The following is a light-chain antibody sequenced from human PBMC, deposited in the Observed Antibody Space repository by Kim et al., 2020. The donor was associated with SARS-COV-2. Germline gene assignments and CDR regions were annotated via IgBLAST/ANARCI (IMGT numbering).Light chain of an antibody. V-gene: IGKV1-27*01. CDR1: QDISNY. CDR2: AAS. CDR3: QKCDSAPWT. J-gene: IGKJ1*01. Sequence: ACVGDRVTITCRASQDISNYLAWFQLKPGKAPKLLIYAASALQPGGPSRFSGSGSGTDFTLTVTSLQPEDVATYYCQKCDSAPWTFGQGTKVDIK.